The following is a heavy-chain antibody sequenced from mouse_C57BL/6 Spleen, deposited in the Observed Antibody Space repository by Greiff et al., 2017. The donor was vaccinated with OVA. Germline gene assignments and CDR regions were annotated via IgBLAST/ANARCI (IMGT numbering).Heavy chain of an antibody. J-gene: IGHJ4*01. CDR1: GYTFTDYE. V-gene: IGHV1-15*01. CDR2: IDPETGGT. D-gene: IGHD1-1*01. CDR3: TRWDYYGSRGYAMDY. Sequence: VQLQQSGAELVRPGASVTLSCKASGYTFTDYEMHWVKQTPVHGLEWIGAIDPETGGTAYNQKFKGKAILTADKSSSTAYMELRSLTSEDSAVYYCTRWDYYGSRGYAMDYWGQGTSVTVSS.